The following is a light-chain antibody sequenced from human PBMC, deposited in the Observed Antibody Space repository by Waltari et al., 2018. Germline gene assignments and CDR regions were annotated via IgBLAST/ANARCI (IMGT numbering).Light chain of an antibody. CDR1: QTLTTY. CDR2: AAS. Sequence: IQLTQSPSSLSASVGDRVTITCQASQTLTTYLNWYQQRPGTAPKFLIYAASNLETGVPSRFSGGGSGTDFTLTISGLQPDDFATYYCQQSKEVPFTFGQGTKLEIK. CDR3: QQSKEVPFT. J-gene: IGKJ2*01. V-gene: IGKV1-39*01.